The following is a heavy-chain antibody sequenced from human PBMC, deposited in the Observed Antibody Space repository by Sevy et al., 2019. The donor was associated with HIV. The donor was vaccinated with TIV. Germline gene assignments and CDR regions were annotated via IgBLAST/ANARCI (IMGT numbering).Heavy chain of an antibody. D-gene: IGHD6-19*01. V-gene: IGHV3-33*01. CDR3: ARDNRLYSSGWSRGLDY. J-gene: IGHJ4*02. CDR2: IWFDGSNT. Sequence: GGSLRLSCAASGFTFSTYGMHWVRQAPGKGLEWVAVIWFDGSNTYYADSVKGRFTISRDNSKNTLYLQMNSLRAEDTAVYYCARDNRLYSSGWSRGLDYWGQGTLVTVSS. CDR1: GFTFSTYG.